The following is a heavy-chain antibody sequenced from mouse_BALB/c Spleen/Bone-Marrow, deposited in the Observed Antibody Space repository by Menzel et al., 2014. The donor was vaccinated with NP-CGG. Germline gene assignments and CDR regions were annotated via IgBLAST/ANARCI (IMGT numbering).Heavy chain of an antibody. CDR1: GYSTTSDYA. D-gene: IGHD2-4*01. CDR2: ISYSGST. CDR3: ARREDYDWFAY. J-gene: IGHJ3*01. V-gene: IGHV3-2*02. Sequence: EVQGVESGPGLVKPSQSLSLTCTVTGYSTTSDYAWNWIRQFPGNKLEWMGYISYSGSTSYNPSLKSRISTTRGTSKNQFFLQLNSVTTEDTATYYXARREDYDWFAYWGQGTLVTVSA.